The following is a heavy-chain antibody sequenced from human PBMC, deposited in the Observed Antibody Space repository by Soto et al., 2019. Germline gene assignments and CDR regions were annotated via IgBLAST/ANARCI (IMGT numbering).Heavy chain of an antibody. CDR1: GFTFSSLS. CDR2: ISSSSSYI. CDR3: GRDRESGDTAILYYFDY. Sequence: PGGSLRLSCAASGFTFSSLSMNWVRQAPGKGLEWVSSISSSSSYIYYADSVKGRFTISRDNAKNSLYLQMNSLRAEDTPVDYWGRDRESGDTAILYYFDYWGQGTRVTVSS. V-gene: IGHV3-21*01. J-gene: IGHJ4*02. D-gene: IGHD5-18*01.